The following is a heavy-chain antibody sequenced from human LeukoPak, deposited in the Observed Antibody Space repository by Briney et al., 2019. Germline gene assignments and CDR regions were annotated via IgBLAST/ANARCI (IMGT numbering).Heavy chain of an antibody. V-gene: IGHV3-30*04. CDR1: GFTFRSYA. CDR3: ARAEGYGGELDS. CDR2: ISYDGSNK. J-gene: IGHJ4*02. D-gene: IGHD4-23*01. Sequence: GGSLRLSCAAAGFTFRSYAMHWVRQAPGKGLEWVAVISYDGSNKYYADSVKGRFTISRENSKNRLYLQMNSLRAEDTAVYYCARAEGYGGELDSWGQGTLVTVSS.